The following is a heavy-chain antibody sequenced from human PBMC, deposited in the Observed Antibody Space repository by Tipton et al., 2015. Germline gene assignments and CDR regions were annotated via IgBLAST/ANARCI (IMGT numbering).Heavy chain of an antibody. CDR2: MYYGGGT. D-gene: IGHD3-22*01. Sequence: TLSLTCTVSGGSISSSGCYWGWIRQPPGKGLEWIGNMYYGGGTYYNPSLKSRVIISVDTSKNQFSLKMSSVTVADTAVYYCARTGYSSGWYGSWGQGTLLTVSS. CDR1: GGSISSSGCY. V-gene: IGHV4-39*01. CDR3: ARTGYSSGWYGS. J-gene: IGHJ5*01.